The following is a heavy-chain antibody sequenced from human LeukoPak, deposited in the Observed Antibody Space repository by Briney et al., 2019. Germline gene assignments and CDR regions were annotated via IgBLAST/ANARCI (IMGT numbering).Heavy chain of an antibody. V-gene: IGHV4-38-2*02. D-gene: IGHD6-19*01. CDR1: DYSISSIYN. CDR2: IYYSGST. J-gene: IGHJ4*02. CDR3: ARWFSSGWYYYFDY. Sequence: SETLSLTCTVSDYSISSIYNWGWIRQSPGKGLEWIGSIYYSGSTYYNPSLKSRVTISVDTSKNQFSLKLSSVTAADTAVYYCARWFSSGWYYYFDYWGQGTLVTVSS.